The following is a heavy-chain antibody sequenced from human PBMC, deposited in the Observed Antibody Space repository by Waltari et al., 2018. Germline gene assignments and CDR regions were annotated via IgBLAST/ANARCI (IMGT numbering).Heavy chain of an antibody. CDR2: IYTSGST. CDR3: ARGGSSWYYFDY. Sequence: WIRQPAGKGLEWIGRIYTSGSTNYNPSLKSRVTISVDTSKNQFSLKLSSVTAADTAVYYCARGGSSWYYFDYWGQGTLVTVSS. J-gene: IGHJ4*02. V-gene: IGHV4-61*02. D-gene: IGHD6-13*01.